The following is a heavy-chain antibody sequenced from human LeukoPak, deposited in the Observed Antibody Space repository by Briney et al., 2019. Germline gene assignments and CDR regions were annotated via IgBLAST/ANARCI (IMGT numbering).Heavy chain of an antibody. CDR2: MNPKSGNT. CDR1: GYTFTNYD. CDR3: ARGRYSSSDDY. V-gene: IGHV1-8*03. Sequence: ASVKVSCKASGYTFTNYDINWVRQATGQGLEWMGWMNPKSGNTGYAQKFQHRVTITRDTSRSTVYMELSSLRSEDTAVYYCARGRYSSSDDYWGQGTLVTVFS. D-gene: IGHD6-6*01. J-gene: IGHJ4*02.